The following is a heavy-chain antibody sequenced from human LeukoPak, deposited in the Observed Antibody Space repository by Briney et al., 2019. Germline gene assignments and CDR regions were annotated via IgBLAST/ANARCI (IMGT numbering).Heavy chain of an antibody. J-gene: IGHJ4*02. CDR1: GFAMSHYG. D-gene: IGHD3/OR15-3a*01. CDR2: IRSAVETT. Sequence: GGSLRLSCAASGFAMSHYGVSWVRQAPGKGLEWISGIRSAVETTHYADSVKGRFIISRDNSKNALSLQLNSLRPEDTALYYCAKHFCTGLDCSLFDSWGQGTLVTVSS. CDR3: AKHFCTGLDCSLFDS. V-gene: IGHV3-23*01.